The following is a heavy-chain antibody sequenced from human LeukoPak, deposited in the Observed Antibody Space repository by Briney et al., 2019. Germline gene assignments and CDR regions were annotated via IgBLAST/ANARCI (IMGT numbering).Heavy chain of an antibody. CDR2: IYSSGNI. CDR3: ARGARRICTGTSCPFDP. D-gene: IGHD2-2*01. V-gene: IGHV3-53*01. J-gene: IGHJ5*02. Sequence: GGSLRLSCAASGFTVSSNYMSWVRQAPGKGLEWVSVIYSSGNIYYADSVKGRFTISRDNSKNTLYLQMNSLRAEDTAVYYCARGARRICTGTSCPFDPWGQGMLATVSS. CDR1: GFTVSSNY.